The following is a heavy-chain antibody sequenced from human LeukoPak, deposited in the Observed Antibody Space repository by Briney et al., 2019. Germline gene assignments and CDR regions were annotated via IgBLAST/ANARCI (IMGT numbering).Heavy chain of an antibody. CDR3: AREGQMATMGDAFDF. V-gene: IGHV1-69*13. CDR1: GGTFSSYA. D-gene: IGHD5-24*01. Sequence: GASVKVSCKASGGTFSSYAISWVRQAPGQGLEWMGGIIPIFGTANYAQKFQGRVTITADESTSTAYMELSSLRSEDTAVYYCAREGQMATMGDAFDFWGQGTMVTVSS. J-gene: IGHJ3*01. CDR2: IIPIFGTA.